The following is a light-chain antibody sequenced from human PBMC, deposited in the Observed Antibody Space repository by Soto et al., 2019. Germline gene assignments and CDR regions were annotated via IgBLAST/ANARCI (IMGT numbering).Light chain of an antibody. CDR2: KAS. CDR1: QSISSW. CDR3: LQHKSYQWT. Sequence: IHMTDAPSTLSASVLYRVTITFRSIQSISSWLAWYQQKPGKAPKLLIYKASTLKSGVPSRFSGSGSGTEFSLTISSLQPEDFATYFCLQHKSYQWTFGQGTKVDI. J-gene: IGKJ1*01. V-gene: IGKV1-5*03.